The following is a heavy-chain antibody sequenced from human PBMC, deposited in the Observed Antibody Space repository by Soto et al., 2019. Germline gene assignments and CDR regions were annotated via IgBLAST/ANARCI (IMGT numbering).Heavy chain of an antibody. V-gene: IGHV3-23*01. CDR2: ISGNGGST. CDR1: GFTFSNYA. J-gene: IGHJ4*02. D-gene: IGHD3-10*01. CDR3: AKGFYGSGSYDY. Sequence: PGGSLRLSCAASGFTFSNYAMTWVRQAPGKGLEWVSGISGNGGSTYYADSVKGRFTISRDNSKNTLYVQMNSLRAEDTAVYHCAKGFYGSGSYDYWGQGTLVTVSS.